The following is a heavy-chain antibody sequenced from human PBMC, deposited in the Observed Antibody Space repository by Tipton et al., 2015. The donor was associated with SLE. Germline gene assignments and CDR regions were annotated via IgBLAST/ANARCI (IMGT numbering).Heavy chain of an antibody. CDR1: GGSISSHY. D-gene: IGHD1-26*01. CDR2: IYYSGST. CDR3: ARDQGGREIDF. V-gene: IGHV4-59*11. Sequence: TLSLTCTVSGGSISSHYWSWIRQPPGKGLEWIGYIYYSGSTNYNPSLKSRVTISVDTPKTQFSLKLRSVTAADTAVYYCARDQGGREIDFWGQGTLVTASS. J-gene: IGHJ4*02.